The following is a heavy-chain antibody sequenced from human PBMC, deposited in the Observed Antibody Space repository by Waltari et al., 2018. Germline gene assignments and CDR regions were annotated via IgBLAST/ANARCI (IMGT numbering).Heavy chain of an antibody. CDR3: ARQLRFVDWIPRYFDS. Sequence: QMELQESGPRLLKPSETLSLTCNVSGDSISGSRNYWAWLRQPPGKNLQWIGSIYYSGTTYYNPSLKGRFAISVDTSRNQFSLNVNSVTAADTGIYYCARQLRFVDWIPRYFDSWGRGTLATVSS. J-gene: IGHJ4*02. V-gene: IGHV4-39*01. D-gene: IGHD3-3*01. CDR1: GDSISGSRNY. CDR2: IYYSGTT.